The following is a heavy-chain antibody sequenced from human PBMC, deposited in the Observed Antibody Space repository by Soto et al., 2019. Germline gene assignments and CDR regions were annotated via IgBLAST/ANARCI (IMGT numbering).Heavy chain of an antibody. CDR3: ARDLSLSIAARPGDAFDI. CDR1: GFTFSSYG. Sequence: GGSLRLSCAASGFTFSSYGMHWVRQAPGKGLEWVAVIWYDGSNKYYADSVKGRFTISRDNSKNTLYLQMNSLRAEDTAVYYCARDLSLSIAARPGDAFDIWGQGTMVTVSS. CDR2: IWYDGSNK. J-gene: IGHJ3*02. V-gene: IGHV3-33*01. D-gene: IGHD6-6*01.